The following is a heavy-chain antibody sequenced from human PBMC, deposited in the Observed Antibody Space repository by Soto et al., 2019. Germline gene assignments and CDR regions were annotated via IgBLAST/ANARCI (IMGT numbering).Heavy chain of an antibody. D-gene: IGHD3-3*01. CDR1: GFTFSSYG. CDR3: AKDLFRNDFWSGYGDY. CDR2: ISYDGSNK. Sequence: QVQLVESGGGVVQPGRTLRLSCAASGFTFSSYGMHWVRQAPGKGLVWVAVISYDGSNKYYADSVKGPFTISRDNSKNTLYLQMNCLRAEDRAVYYCAKDLFRNDFWSGYGDYWGEGTLVTVSS. V-gene: IGHV3-30*18. J-gene: IGHJ4*02.